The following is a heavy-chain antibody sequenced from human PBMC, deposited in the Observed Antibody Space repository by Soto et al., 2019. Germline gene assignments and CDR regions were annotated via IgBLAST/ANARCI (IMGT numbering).Heavy chain of an antibody. Sequence: PSETLSLTCSVSGVSISSYFWSWIRQPPGRGLEWIGYTYYRGSTNYSPSLKSRVAISLDTSENQFSLKVNSVTAADTAVYYCARIGGYHGPLDYWGQGTPVT. V-gene: IGHV4-59*01. D-gene: IGHD3-16*02. CDR1: GVSISSYF. J-gene: IGHJ4*02. CDR2: TYYRGST. CDR3: ARIGGYHGPLDY.